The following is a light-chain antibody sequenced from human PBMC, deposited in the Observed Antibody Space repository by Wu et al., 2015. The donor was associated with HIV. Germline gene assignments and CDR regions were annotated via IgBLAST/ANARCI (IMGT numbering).Light chain of an antibody. J-gene: IGKJ2*01. Sequence: SCRASQSLGTNLAGTSXNLARLPGSFIYGASSRATGIPDRFTGSGSGTDFTLTISRLEPEDFAVYYCQQYGNSPNTFGQGTKLEIK. V-gene: IGKV3-20*01. CDR1: QSLGTN. CDR2: GAS. CDR3: QQYGNSPNT.